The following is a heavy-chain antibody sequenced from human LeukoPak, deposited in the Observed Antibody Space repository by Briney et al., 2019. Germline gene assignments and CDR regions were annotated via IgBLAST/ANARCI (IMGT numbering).Heavy chain of an antibody. CDR1: GGSISSYY. J-gene: IGHJ6*02. Sequence: SETLSLTCTVSGGSISSYYWSWIRQPPGKGLEWIGYIYYSGSTNYNPSLKSRVTISVDTSKNQFSLKLSSVTAADTAVYYCARVLGSSWQDYYYYGMDVWGQRTTVTVSS. V-gene: IGHV4-59*01. CDR2: IYYSGST. D-gene: IGHD6-13*01. CDR3: ARVLGSSWQDYYYYGMDV.